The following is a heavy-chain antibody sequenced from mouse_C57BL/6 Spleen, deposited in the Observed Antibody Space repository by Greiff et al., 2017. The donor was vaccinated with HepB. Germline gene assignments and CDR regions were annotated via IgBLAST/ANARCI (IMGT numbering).Heavy chain of an antibody. CDR3: ARLDPRTRYFDY. V-gene: IGHV5-15*01. CDR1: GFTFSDYG. CDR2: ISNLAYSI. D-gene: IGHD3-1*01. Sequence: EVKLMESGGGLVQPGGSLKLSCAASGFTFSDYGMAWVRQAPRKGPEWVAFISNLAYSIYYADTVTGRFTISRENAKNTLYLEMSSLRSEDTAMYYCARLDPRTRYFDYWGQGTTLTVSS. J-gene: IGHJ2*01.